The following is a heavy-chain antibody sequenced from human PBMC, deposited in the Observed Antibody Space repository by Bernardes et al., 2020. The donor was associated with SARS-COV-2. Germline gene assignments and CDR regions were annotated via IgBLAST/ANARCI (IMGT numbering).Heavy chain of an antibody. D-gene: IGHD3-22*01. J-gene: IGHJ3*02. CDR2: IDSDGSTT. Sequence: VGSLRLSCAASGFTFSNNRMHWVRQAPGKGLVWVSRIDSDGSTTSYADYVKGRFTISRDNAKNTLYLQMNSLRAEDTAVYYCARGLYYYDSSGYLNHAFDIWGQGTMVTVSS. V-gene: IGHV3-74*01. CDR1: GFTFSNNR. CDR3: ARGLYYYDSSGYLNHAFDI.